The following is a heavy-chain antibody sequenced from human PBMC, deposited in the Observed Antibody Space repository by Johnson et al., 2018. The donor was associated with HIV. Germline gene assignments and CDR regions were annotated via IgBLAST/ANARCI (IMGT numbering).Heavy chain of an antibody. Sequence: VQLVESGGASVQQGGSLRLSCAVFGFNFSSHWMHWVRQVPGKGPVWVLRINSDRTIIGYEDSVKARLTHRRDNAKNMLFLQMNSLRPEDTAMYFCVRGFCPYGVCYTKVDGFDIWGQGTMVTVSS. D-gene: IGHD2-8*01. CDR1: GFNFSSHW. V-gene: IGHV3-74*01. CDR3: VRGFCPYGVCYTKVDGFDI. J-gene: IGHJ3*02. CDR2: INSDRTII.